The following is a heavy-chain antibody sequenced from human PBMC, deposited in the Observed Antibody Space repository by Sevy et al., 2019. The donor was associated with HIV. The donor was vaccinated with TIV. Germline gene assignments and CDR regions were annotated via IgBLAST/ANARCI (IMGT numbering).Heavy chain of an antibody. CDR1: GFTFNSYT. V-gene: IGHV3-21*01. D-gene: IGHD2-2*01. CDR2: ITSGSTYI. Sequence: GGSLRLSCAASGFTFNSYTMNWVRQAPGKGLEWVSSITSGSTYIYYADSVKGRFTISRDNAKNSLYLQMNSLRAEDTAVYYCAREYVRYCSSTSCYRQSYGMDVWGQGTTVTVSS. J-gene: IGHJ6*02. CDR3: AREYVRYCSSTSCYRQSYGMDV.